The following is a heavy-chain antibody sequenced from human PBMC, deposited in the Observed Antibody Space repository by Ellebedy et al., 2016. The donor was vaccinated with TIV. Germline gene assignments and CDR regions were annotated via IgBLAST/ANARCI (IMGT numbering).Heavy chain of an antibody. CDR3: AKDVHTQTRLLGYFEF. D-gene: IGHD3-22*01. Sequence: GESLKISCAASRFTFSSYAMYWVRQAPGKGLEWVSAISDTGLSTYYADSVKGRFTISRDNSKNTLYLHMSSLRAEDTAVYYCAKDVHTQTRLLGYFEFWGQGTLVTVSS. CDR2: ISDTGLST. CDR1: RFTFSSYA. J-gene: IGHJ4*02. V-gene: IGHV3-23*01.